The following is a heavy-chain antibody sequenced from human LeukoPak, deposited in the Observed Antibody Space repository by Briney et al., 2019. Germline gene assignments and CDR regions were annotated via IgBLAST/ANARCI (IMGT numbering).Heavy chain of an antibody. CDR2: IIPIFGTA. V-gene: IGHV1-69*13. CDR1: GGTFSSYA. Sequence: GASVKASCKASGGTFSSYAISWVRQAPGQGLEWMGGIIPIFGTANYAQKFQGRVTITADESTSTAYMELSSLRSEDTAVYYCARDSHGDSGYDLMGTCMDVWGQGTTVTVSS. J-gene: IGHJ6*02. D-gene: IGHD5-12*01. CDR3: ARDSHGDSGYDLMGTCMDV.